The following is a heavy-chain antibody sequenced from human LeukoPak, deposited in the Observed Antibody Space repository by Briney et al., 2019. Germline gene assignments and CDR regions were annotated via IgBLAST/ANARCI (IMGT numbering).Heavy chain of an antibody. V-gene: IGHV3-30*02. J-gene: IGHJ6*03. CDR2: IRYDGTNK. CDR3: AKDGTYYYFYYMDV. CDR1: GFTFSSYG. Sequence: GGSLRLSCAASGFTFSSYGMHWVRQAPGKGLEWVAFIRYDGTNKYYADSVKGRFTISRDNSKNTLYLQMNSLRAEDTAVYYCAKDGTYYYFYYMDVWGKGTTVTVSS.